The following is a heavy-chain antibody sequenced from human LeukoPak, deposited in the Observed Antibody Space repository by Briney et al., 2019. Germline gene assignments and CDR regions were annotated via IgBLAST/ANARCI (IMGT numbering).Heavy chain of an antibody. J-gene: IGHJ3*02. CDR2: ISGSGGST. CDR1: GFTFSGYD. V-gene: IGHV3-23*01. D-gene: IGHD3-22*01. Sequence: GGSLRLSCAASGFTFSGYDMNWVRQAPGKGLEWVSSISGSGGSTYYADSVKGRFTISRDNSKNSLYLQMNSLRAEDTAVYYCARDHHRRLYDSQARDTFDIWGQGTMVTVSS. CDR3: ARDHHRRLYDSQARDTFDI.